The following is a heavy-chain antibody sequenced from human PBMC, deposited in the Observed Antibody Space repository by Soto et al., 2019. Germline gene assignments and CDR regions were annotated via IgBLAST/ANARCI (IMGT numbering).Heavy chain of an antibody. Sequence: WTWLRQPPGKGLEWIGYIYHTGSTTYNPSLDSRVSISLDMSENQFSLKLRSVTAADTAVYYCARHGGACSGGTCYSEYDYWGQGTLVTVSS. J-gene: IGHJ4*02. CDR2: IYHTGST. CDR3: ARHGGACSGGTCYSEYDY. V-gene: IGHV4-61*07. D-gene: IGHD2-15*01.